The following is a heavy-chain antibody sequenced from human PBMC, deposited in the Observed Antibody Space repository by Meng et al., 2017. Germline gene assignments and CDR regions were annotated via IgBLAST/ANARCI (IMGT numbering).Heavy chain of an antibody. CDR1: GYTFTDYY. Sequence: DGQLVQYGAEVKKPGATGKISCKVSGYTFTDYYMHWVQQAPGKGLEWMGLVDPEDGETIYAEKFQGRVTITADTSTDTAYMELSRLRSDDTAVYYCARGLYGSGSPREYLDYWGQGTLVTVSS. D-gene: IGHD3-10*01. J-gene: IGHJ4*02. CDR3: ARGLYGSGSPREYLDY. CDR2: VDPEDGET. V-gene: IGHV1-69-2*01.